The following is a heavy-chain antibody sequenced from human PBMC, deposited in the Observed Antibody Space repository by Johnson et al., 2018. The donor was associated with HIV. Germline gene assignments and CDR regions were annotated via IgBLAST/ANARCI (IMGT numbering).Heavy chain of an antibody. CDR2: IDFDGDT. D-gene: IGHD7-27*01. V-gene: IGHV3-13*01. CDR1: GFTFSSYA. J-gene: IGHJ3*01. Sequence: VQLVESGGGVVQPGRSLRLSCAASGFTFSSYAMHWVRQGIGKGLEWVSEIDFDGDTYYPDSVKGRFNVSRDTDKNSFYLQINTLTAGDTGVYFCARRSLGSDAFDVWGPGTVVTVSS. CDR3: ARRSLGSDAFDV.